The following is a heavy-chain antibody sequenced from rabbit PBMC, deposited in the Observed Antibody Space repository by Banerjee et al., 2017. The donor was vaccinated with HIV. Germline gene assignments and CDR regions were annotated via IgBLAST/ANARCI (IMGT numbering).Heavy chain of an antibody. CDR3: ARDLGYTISSEYRPNYFNL. CDR2: IVTDSGNI. Sequence: QEQLVESGGGLVQPEGSLTLTCTASGFSFSSSYYMCWVRQAPGKGLEWIGCIVTDSGNIDYASWAKGRFTISKTSSTTVTLQMTSLTAADTATYFCARDLGYTISSEYRPNYFNLWGQGTLVTVS. D-gene: IGHD1-1*01. J-gene: IGHJ4*01. V-gene: IGHV1S45*01. CDR1: GFSFSSSYY.